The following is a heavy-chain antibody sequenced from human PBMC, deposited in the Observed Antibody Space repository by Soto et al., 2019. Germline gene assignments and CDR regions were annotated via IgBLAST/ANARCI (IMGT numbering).Heavy chain of an antibody. J-gene: IGHJ4*02. CDR2: IKSKTDGGTT. V-gene: IGHV3-15*01. Sequence: EVQLVESGGGLVKPGGALRLSCAASGFTFSNAWMNWVRQAPGKGLEWVGRIKSKTDGGTTDYSAPVRGRFTISRDESKNTLYLQMNSLKTEDTAVYYCTPGAAYSGLAWYYWGQGTLVTVAS. D-gene: IGHD5-12*01. CDR3: TPGAAYSGLAWYY. CDR1: GFTFSNAW.